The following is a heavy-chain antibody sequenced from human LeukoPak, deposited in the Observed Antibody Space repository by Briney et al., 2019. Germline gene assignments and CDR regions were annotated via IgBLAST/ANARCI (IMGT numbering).Heavy chain of an antibody. CDR2: ISGSGGST. D-gene: IGHD2-8*01. V-gene: IGHV3-23*01. CDR1: GFTFSSYA. CDR3: AKGLYCTNGVCYTIGGYFDY. Sequence: PGASLRLSCAASGFTFSSYAMSWVRQAPGKGLEWGSAISGSGGSTYYADSVKGRFTISRDNSKNTLYLQMNSLRAEDTAVYYCAKGLYCTNGVCYTIGGYFDYWGQGTLVTVSS. J-gene: IGHJ4*02.